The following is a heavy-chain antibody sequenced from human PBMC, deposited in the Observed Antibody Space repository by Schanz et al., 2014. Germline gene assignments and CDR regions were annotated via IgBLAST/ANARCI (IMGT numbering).Heavy chain of an antibody. V-gene: IGHV7-4-1*02. CDR1: GYTFTTYA. Sequence: QVQLVQSGSELKKPGASVNISCKASGYTFTTYALNWVRQAPGQGLEWMGWINSNTGNPTYAPAFTGRFVFSLDTSVNTAYLQISSLEADDTAVYYCARRGIRGVFSSFDYWGLGTLVTVSS. CDR3: ARRGIRGVFSSFDY. J-gene: IGHJ4*02. D-gene: IGHD3-10*01. CDR2: INSNTGNP.